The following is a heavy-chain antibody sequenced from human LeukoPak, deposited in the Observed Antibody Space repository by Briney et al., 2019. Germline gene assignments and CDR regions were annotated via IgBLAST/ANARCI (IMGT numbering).Heavy chain of an antibody. Sequence: GASVKVSCKASGYTFTSYGISWVRQAPGQGLEWMGWISAYNGNTNYAQKLQGRVTMTTDTSTSTAYMELRSLRSDNTAVYYCARELSSGWYGGSYHYYYMDVWGKGTTVTISS. J-gene: IGHJ6*03. CDR1: GYTFTSYG. CDR3: ARELSSGWYGGSYHYYYMDV. V-gene: IGHV1-18*01. CDR2: ISAYNGNT. D-gene: IGHD6-19*01.